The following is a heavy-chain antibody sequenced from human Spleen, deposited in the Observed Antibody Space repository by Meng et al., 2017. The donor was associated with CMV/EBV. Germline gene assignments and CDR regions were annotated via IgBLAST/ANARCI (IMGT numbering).Heavy chain of an antibody. V-gene: IGHV3-20*04. Sequence: GESLKISCAASGFTFDDYGMSWVRQAPGKGLEWVSGINWNGGSTGYADSVKGRFTISRDNAKNSLYLQMKSLRPEDTAIYSCARDRTYSYYYGMDVWGQGTTVTVSS. CDR3: ARDRTYSYYYGMDV. D-gene: IGHD1-14*01. J-gene: IGHJ6*02. CDR1: GFTFDDYG. CDR2: INWNGGST.